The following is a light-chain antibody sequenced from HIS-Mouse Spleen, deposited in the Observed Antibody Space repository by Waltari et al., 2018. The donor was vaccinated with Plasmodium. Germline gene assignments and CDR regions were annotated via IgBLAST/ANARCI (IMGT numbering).Light chain of an antibody. V-gene: IGLV2-23*01. CDR1: SSDVGSYHL. Sequence: QSALTQPASVSGSPGQSLTISCTGTSSDVGSYHLVPWYQQPPSKAPNLMIYEGSKRPSGVSNRFSGSKSGNTASLTISGLQAEDEADYYCCSYAGSSTLVFGGGTKLTVL. CDR2: EGS. CDR3: CSYAGSSTLV. J-gene: IGLJ2*01.